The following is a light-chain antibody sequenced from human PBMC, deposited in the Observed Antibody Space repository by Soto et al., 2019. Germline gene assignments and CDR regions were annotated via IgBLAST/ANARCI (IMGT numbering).Light chain of an antibody. V-gene: IGLV2-14*01. J-gene: IGLJ2*01. CDR3: SSYTSSSTL. CDR1: SSDFGAYNY. CDR2: DVN. Sequence: QSALTQPASVSGSPGQSITISCTGTSSDFGAYNYVSWYQQHPGKAPKLIIYDVNNRPSGVSNRFSGSKSGNTASLTISGLQADDEADYYCSSYTSSSTLFGGGTQLTVL.